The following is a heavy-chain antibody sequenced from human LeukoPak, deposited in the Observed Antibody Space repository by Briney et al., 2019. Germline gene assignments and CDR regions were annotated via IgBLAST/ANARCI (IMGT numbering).Heavy chain of an antibody. J-gene: IGHJ5*02. D-gene: IGHD6-13*01. V-gene: IGHV4-61*01. CDR1: GGSVSSGSYY. Sequence: PSETLSLTCTVSGGSVSSGSYYWSWIRQPPGKGLEWIGYIYYSGSTNYNPSLKSRVTISVDTSKNQFSLKLSSVTAADTAVYYCAGAAGIWFVPWGQGALVTDSS. CDR2: IYYSGST. CDR3: AGAAGIWFVP.